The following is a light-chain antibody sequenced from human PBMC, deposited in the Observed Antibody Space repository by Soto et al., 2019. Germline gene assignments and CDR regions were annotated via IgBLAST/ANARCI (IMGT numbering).Light chain of an antibody. J-gene: IGLJ1*01. V-gene: IGLV2-14*01. Sequence: QSVRTQPASVSGSPGQSITISCTGTSSDIGGYNYVSWSQQHPGKAPKLLIFEVSNRPSGVSSRFSGSKSGNTASLTISGLQAEDEADYYCSSYSSSSTYVFGTGTKVTAL. CDR1: SSDIGGYNY. CDR3: SSYSSSSTYV. CDR2: EVS.